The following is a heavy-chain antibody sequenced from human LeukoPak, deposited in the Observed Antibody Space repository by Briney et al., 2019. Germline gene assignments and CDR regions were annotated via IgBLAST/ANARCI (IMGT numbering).Heavy chain of an antibody. V-gene: IGHV4-31*03. CDR2: IYYSGST. J-gene: IGHJ6*02. Sequence: SETLSLTCTVSGGSISGYYWSWIRQHPGKGLEWIGYIYYSGSTYYNPSLKSRVTISVDTSKNQFSLKLSSVTAADTAVYYCARDQIGDGSGRDGMDVWGQGTTVTVSS. CDR3: ARDQIGDGSGRDGMDV. CDR1: GGSISGYY. D-gene: IGHD3-10*01.